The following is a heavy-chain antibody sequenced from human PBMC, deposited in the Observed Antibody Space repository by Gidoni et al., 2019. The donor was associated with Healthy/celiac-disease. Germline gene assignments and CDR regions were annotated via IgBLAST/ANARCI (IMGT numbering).Heavy chain of an antibody. Sequence: QVQLVQSGAEVKKPGSSVKVSCKASGGTFSSYAISWVRQAPGQGLEWMGGIIPIFGTANYAQKFQGRVTITADESTSTAYMELSSLRSEDTAVYYCAREWGGYSYGYHDAFDIWGQGTMVTVSS. J-gene: IGHJ3*02. V-gene: IGHV1-69*01. CDR3: AREWGGYSYGYHDAFDI. D-gene: IGHD5-18*01. CDR1: GGTFSSYA. CDR2: IIPIFGTA.